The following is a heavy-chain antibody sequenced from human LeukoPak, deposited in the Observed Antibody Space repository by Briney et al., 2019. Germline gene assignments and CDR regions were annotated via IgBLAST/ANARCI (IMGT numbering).Heavy chain of an antibody. Sequence: SVKVSCKASGGTFSSYAISWVRQAPGQGLEWMGGIIPIFGTANYAQKFQGRVTITADKSTSTAYMELSSLRSEDTAVYYCARARKWLLSQQRYNWFDPWGQGTLVTVSS. CDR2: IIPIFGTA. J-gene: IGHJ5*02. CDR1: GGTFSSYA. V-gene: IGHV1-69*06. CDR3: ARARKWLLSQQRYNWFDP. D-gene: IGHD3-3*01.